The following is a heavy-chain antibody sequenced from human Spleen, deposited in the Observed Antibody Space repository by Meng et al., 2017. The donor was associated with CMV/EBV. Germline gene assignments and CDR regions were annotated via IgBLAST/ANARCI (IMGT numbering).Heavy chain of an antibody. CDR2: IYSGGGT. CDR3: ARGLGGN. D-gene: IGHD3-16*01. CDR1: GLTVRRNS. J-gene: IGHJ4*02. V-gene: IGHV3-53*01. Sequence: SLRPSCAASGLTVRRNSMGWVRQAPGKGLEWVSIIYSGGGTYYADSVKGRFTISRDNSKNTLYLQMSSLRAEDTAVYYCARGLGGNWGQGSLVTVSS.